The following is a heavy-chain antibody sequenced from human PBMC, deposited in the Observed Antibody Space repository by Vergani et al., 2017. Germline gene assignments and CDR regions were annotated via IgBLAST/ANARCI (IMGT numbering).Heavy chain of an antibody. D-gene: IGHD2/OR15-2a*01. Sequence: EVELVDSGGKVVRPGGSLRLSCVASGFRFDQFGMMWVRQSPGQGPEWVAGISFNGLTVGYSESVEGRFTISRDNSKKSLFLQMSNVRAEYTASYHCARGGLYSFYYFMNVWGNGTTVKVSS. V-gene: IGHV3-20*01. CDR3: ARGGLYSFYYFMNV. CDR1: GFRFDQFG. J-gene: IGHJ6*03. CDR2: ISFNGLTV.